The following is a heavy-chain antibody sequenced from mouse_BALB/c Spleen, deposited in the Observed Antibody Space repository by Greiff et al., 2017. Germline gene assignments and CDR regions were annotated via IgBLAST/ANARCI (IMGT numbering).Heavy chain of an antibody. CDR1: GFSLTSYG. J-gene: IGHJ4*01. Sequence: VHLVESGPGLVAPSQSLSITCTVSGFSLTSYGVHWVRQPPGKGLEWLGVIWAGGSTNYNSALMSRLSISKDNSKSQVFLKMNSLQTDDTAMYYCARGGYDYDGDYYAMDYWGQGTSVTVSS. CDR3: ARGGYDYDGDYYAMDY. CDR2: IWAGGST. V-gene: IGHV2-9*02. D-gene: IGHD2-4*01.